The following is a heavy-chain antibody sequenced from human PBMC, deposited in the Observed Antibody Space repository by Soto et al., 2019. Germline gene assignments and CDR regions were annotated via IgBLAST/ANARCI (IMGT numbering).Heavy chain of an antibody. CDR3: ARRNVDTAMVTGDY. CDR1: GGSISSSNW. D-gene: IGHD5-18*01. Sequence: SETLSLTCAVSGGSISSSNWWSWVRQPPGKGLEWIGEIYHSGSTNYNPSLKSRVTISVDKSKNQFSLKLSSVTAADTAVYYCARRNVDTAMVTGDYWGQGTLVTVSS. J-gene: IGHJ4*02. V-gene: IGHV4-4*02. CDR2: IYHSGST.